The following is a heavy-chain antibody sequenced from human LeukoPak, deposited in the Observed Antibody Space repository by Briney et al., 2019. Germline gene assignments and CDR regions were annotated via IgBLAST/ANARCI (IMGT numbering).Heavy chain of an antibody. V-gene: IGHV3-48*03. CDR3: ARDGDLMAGTFGYFDY. Sequence: PGGSLRLSCAASGFTFSSYEMNWVRQAPGKGLEWVSYISSSGSTIYYADSVKGRFTISRDNAKNSLYLQMNSLRAEDTAVYYCARDGDLMAGTFGYFDYWGQGTLVTVSS. CDR1: GFTFSSYE. J-gene: IGHJ4*02. CDR2: ISSSGSTI. D-gene: IGHD6-19*01.